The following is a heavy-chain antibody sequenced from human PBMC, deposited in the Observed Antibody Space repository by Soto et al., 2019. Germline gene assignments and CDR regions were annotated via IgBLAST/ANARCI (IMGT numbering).Heavy chain of an antibody. CDR2: IWSDGNNR. CDR1: GFLFSNHG. CDR3: VRGDNWNDEASDY. J-gene: IGHJ4*02. D-gene: IGHD1-1*01. V-gene: IGHV3-33*01. Sequence: SLRLSCAASGFLFSNHGMHWVRQAPGKGLEWVAVIWSDGNNRYYADSVKGRFTISRDNSKNTVYLQMNSLRAEDTAVYYCVRGDNWNDEASDYWGQGTLVTVSS.